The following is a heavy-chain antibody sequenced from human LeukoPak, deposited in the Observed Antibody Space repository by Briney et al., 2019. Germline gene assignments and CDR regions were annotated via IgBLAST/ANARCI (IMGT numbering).Heavy chain of an antibody. D-gene: IGHD3-10*01. CDR1: GFTFSTYT. J-gene: IGHJ4*02. CDR2: ISYDGNSQ. CDR3: AIVYYSGSGSYGGFDY. V-gene: IGHV3-30-3*01. Sequence: GGSLRLSCAASGFTFSTYTMHWVRQAPGKGREWVAVISYDGNSQYYADSVKGRFTISRDNSKDTLYLQMNSLRAEDTAVYYCAIVYYSGSGSYGGFDYRGQGTLVTVSS.